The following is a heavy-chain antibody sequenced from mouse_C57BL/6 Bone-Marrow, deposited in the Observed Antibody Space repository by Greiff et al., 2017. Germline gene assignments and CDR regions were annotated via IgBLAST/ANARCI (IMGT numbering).Heavy chain of an antibody. CDR2: IHPNSGST. J-gene: IGHJ1*03. D-gene: IGHD2-3*01. CDR3: ARNYEGYYDWYFDV. Sequence: QVQLQQPGAELVKPGASVKLSCKASGYTFTSYWMHWVKQRPGQGLEWIGMIHPNSGSTNYNEKFKSKATLTVDKSSSTAYMQLSSLTSEDSAVYYCARNYEGYYDWYFDVWGTGTTVTVSS. CDR1: GYTFTSYW. V-gene: IGHV1-64*01.